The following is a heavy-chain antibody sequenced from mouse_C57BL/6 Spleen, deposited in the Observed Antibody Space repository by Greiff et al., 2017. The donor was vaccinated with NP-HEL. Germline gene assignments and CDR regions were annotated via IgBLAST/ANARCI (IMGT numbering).Heavy chain of an antibody. CDR3: ARERGYYGAMDY. V-gene: IGHV1-26*01. Sequence: VQLQQSGPELVKPGASVKISCKASGYTFTDYYMNWVKQSHGKSLEWIGDINPNNGGTSYNQKFKGKATLTVDKSSSTAYMELRSLTSEDSAVYYCARERGYYGAMDYWGQGTSVTVSS. CDR1: GYTFTDYY. CDR2: INPNNGGT. J-gene: IGHJ4*01. D-gene: IGHD1-1*01.